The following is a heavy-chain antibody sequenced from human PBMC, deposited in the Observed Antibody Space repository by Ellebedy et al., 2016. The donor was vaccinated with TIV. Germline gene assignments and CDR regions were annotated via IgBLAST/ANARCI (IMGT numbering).Heavy chain of an antibody. CDR3: ARDYGGYNDY. CDR1: GYTFASHG. V-gene: IGHV1-18*01. J-gene: IGHJ4*02. Sequence: ASVKVSCKASGYTFASHGISWVRLAPGQGLEWMGWISAYNGHTNYAQRFQGRVTMTTDTSTSTAYMELSSLRSEDTAVYYCARDYGGYNDYWGQGTLVTVSS. CDR2: ISAYNGHT. D-gene: IGHD5-12*01.